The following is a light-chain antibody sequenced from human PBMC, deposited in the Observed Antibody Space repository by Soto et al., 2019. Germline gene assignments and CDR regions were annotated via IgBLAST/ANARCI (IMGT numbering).Light chain of an antibody. CDR3: YSYAGVSNYVV. V-gene: IGLV2-23*01. J-gene: IGLJ2*01. CDR2: EGS. CDR1: SNDVGTYNL. Sequence: QSALTQPASVSGSPGQSITISCTGTSNDVGTYNLVSWYQQHPDKAPKLMIYEGSKRPSGVSNRFSGSKSGNTASLTISGLQPQDEADYYCYSYAGVSNYVVFGGGTKLTVL.